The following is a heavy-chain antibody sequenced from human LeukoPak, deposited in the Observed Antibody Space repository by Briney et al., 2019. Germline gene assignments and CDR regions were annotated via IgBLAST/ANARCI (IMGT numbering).Heavy chain of an antibody. V-gene: IGHV4-59*01. D-gene: IGHD2-21*01. Sequence: SETLSLTCTVSGGSISSYYWSWIRQPPGKGLEWIGYIYYSGSTNYNPSLKSRVTISVDTSKNQFSLKLSSVTAADTAVYYCARVEGLGDPHRYWGQGTLVTVSS. CDR2: IYYSGST. J-gene: IGHJ4*02. CDR1: GGSISSYY. CDR3: ARVEGLGDPHRY.